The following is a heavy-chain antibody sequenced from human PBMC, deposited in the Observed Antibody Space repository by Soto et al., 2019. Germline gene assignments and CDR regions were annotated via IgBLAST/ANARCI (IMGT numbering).Heavy chain of an antibody. J-gene: IGHJ4*02. CDR3: AKEAGYSSGWDTFDY. CDR1: GFTFSSYA. Sequence: EVQLLESGGGLVQPGGSLRLSCVAFGFTFSSYAMSWVRQAPGKGLEWVSAISGSGVSTYYADSVKGRFTISRDNSKNPLYLQMNSLRAEDTAVYYCAKEAGYSSGWDTFDYWGQGTLVTVSS. D-gene: IGHD6-19*01. V-gene: IGHV3-23*01. CDR2: ISGSGVST.